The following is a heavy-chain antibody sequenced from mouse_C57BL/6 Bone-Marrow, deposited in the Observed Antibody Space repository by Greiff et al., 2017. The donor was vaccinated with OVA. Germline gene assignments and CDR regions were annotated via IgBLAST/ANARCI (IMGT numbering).Heavy chain of an antibody. CDR1: GFTFSDYG. CDR3: AREGGRDTYFDV. Sequence: EVKLMESGGGLVKPGGSLKLSCAASGFTFSDYGMHWVRQAPEKGLEWVAYISSGSSTIYYADTVKGRFTISRDNAKNTLFLQMTSLRSEDTAMYYCAREGGRDTYFDVWGTGTTVTVSS. CDR2: ISSGSSTI. J-gene: IGHJ1*03. D-gene: IGHD3-3*01. V-gene: IGHV5-17*01.